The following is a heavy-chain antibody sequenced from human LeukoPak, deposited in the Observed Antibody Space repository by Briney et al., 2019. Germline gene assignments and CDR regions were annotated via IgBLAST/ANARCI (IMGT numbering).Heavy chain of an antibody. Sequence: PGRSLRLSCAASGFTFSDYWMHWVRQVPGKGLVWLSRISKEGDNAVYADSAKGRFTMSRDNAKKTVYLQLTTLRPEDTAVYYCARGGYSGSYYRFSWGQGTLVTVSP. CDR3: ARGGYSGSYYRFS. V-gene: IGHV3-74*01. D-gene: IGHD3-22*01. CDR1: GFTFSDYW. CDR2: ISKEGDNA. J-gene: IGHJ4*02.